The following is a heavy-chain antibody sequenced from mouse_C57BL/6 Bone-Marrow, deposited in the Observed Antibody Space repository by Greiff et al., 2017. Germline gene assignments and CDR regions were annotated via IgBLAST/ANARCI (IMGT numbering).Heavy chain of an antibody. CDR1: GYTFTSYW. CDR2: IDPSDSYT. J-gene: IGHJ3*01. D-gene: IGHD2-5*01. Sequence: QVQLQQPGAELVMPGASVKLSCKASGYTFTSYWMHWVKQRPGQGLEWIGEIDPSDSYTNYNQKFKGKSTLTVDKSSSTAYMQLSSLTSEDSAVYYCARGRDYSNYEADWGQGTLVTVSA. CDR3: ARGRDYSNYEAD. V-gene: IGHV1-69*01.